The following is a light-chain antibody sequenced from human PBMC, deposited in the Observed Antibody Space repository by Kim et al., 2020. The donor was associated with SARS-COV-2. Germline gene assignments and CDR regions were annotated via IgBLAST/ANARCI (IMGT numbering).Light chain of an antibody. CDR3: QQANSFPLT. J-gene: IGKJ4*01. Sequence: DIQMTQSPSSVSASVGDRVTITCRASQDITIWLAWYQQKPGKAPNLLIYAASNLQSGVPSRFSGSGSGTDFTLTISSLQPEDSATYYCQQANSFPLTFGGGTKV. CDR2: AAS. V-gene: IGKV1-12*01. CDR1: QDITIW.